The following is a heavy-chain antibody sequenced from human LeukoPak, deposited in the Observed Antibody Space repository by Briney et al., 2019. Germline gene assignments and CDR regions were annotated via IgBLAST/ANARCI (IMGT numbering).Heavy chain of an antibody. V-gene: IGHV3-53*01. CDR1: GFTVSSNY. D-gene: IGHD6-13*01. Sequence: PGGSLRLSCAASGFTVSSNYMSWVRQAPGKGLEWVSVIYSGGSTYYADSVKGRFTISRDNSKNTLYLQMNSLRAEDTAVYYCARDKGSSWFGMDVWGQGTTVTVSS. J-gene: IGHJ6*02. CDR3: ARDKGSSWFGMDV. CDR2: IYSGGST.